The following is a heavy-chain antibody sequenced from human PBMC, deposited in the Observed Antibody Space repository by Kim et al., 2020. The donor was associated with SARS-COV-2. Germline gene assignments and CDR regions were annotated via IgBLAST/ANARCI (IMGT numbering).Heavy chain of an antibody. Sequence: GGSLRLSCAASGFTFSSYAMHWVRQAPDKGLEWVAVISYDGSNKYYADSVKGRFTISRDNSKNTLYLQMNSLRAEDTAVYYCAREGDYYDSSGYLVFDAFDIWGQGTMVTVSS. V-gene: IGHV3-30-3*01. J-gene: IGHJ3*02. CDR1: GFTFSSYA. D-gene: IGHD3-22*01. CDR2: ISYDGSNK. CDR3: AREGDYYDSSGYLVFDAFDI.